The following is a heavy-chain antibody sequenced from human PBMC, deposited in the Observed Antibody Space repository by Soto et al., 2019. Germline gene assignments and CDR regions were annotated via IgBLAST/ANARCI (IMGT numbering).Heavy chain of an antibody. Sequence: ASVKVSCKVSGYTLTELSMHWVRQAPGKGLEWMGGFDPEDGETIYAQKFQGRVTMTEDTSTDTAYMELSSLRSEDTAVYYCASMGFSSSWYYYGVDVWGQGTTVTVSS. J-gene: IGHJ6*02. CDR1: GYTLTELS. CDR3: ASMGFSSSWYYYGVDV. D-gene: IGHD6-13*01. V-gene: IGHV1-24*01. CDR2: FDPEDGET.